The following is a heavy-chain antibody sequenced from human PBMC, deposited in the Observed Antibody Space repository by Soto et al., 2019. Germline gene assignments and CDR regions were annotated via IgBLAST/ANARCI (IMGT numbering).Heavy chain of an antibody. CDR2: IYYSGST. V-gene: IGHV4-59*12. CDR3: ARWVGATSFDY. CDR1: GDSISSYY. D-gene: IGHD1-26*01. Sequence: SETLSLTCTVSGDSISSYYWSWIRQPPGKGLEWIGYIYYSGSTYYNPSLKSRVTISVDTSKNQFSLKLSSVTAADTAVYYCARWVGATSFDYWGQGTLVTVSS. J-gene: IGHJ4*02.